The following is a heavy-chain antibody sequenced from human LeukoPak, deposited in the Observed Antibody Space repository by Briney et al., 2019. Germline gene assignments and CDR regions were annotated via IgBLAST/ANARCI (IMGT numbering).Heavy chain of an antibody. V-gene: IGHV1-8*03. CDR1: GYTFTNCH. J-gene: IGHJ4*02. CDR3: ARTTSLTASGYDY. D-gene: IGHD4-17*01. Sequence: ASVKVSCKASGYTFTNCHINWVRQAPGQGLEWMGWINPNTGDRGYAQKFQGRVSITSDTSISTAYMELGSPRSEDTAVYFCARTTSLTASGYDYWGQGTLVTVSS. CDR2: INPNTGDR.